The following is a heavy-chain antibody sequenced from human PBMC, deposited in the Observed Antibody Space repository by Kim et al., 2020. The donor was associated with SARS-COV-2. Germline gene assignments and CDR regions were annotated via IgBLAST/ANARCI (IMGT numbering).Heavy chain of an antibody. CDR1: GYSFTSYG. V-gene: IGHV1-18*01. J-gene: IGHJ3*02. CDR2: ISAYNGNT. Sequence: ASVKVCCKASGYSFTSYGISWVRQAPGQGLEWMGWISAYNGNTNYAQKLQGRVTMTTDTSTSTAYMELRSLRSDDTAVYYCARGKGPYYYGSGSYFIDAFDIWGQGTMVTVSS. D-gene: IGHD3-10*01. CDR3: ARGKGPYYYGSGSYFIDAFDI.